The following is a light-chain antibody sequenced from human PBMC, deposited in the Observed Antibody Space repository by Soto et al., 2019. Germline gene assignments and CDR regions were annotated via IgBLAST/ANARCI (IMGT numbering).Light chain of an antibody. CDR3: QQRTLWPPLT. CDR2: DAS. V-gene: IGKV3-11*01. Sequence: EIVLTQSPATLSLSPGERATLSCRASQSVNSFLAWYQQKPGQAPRLLIYDASNRAPGIPARFSGGGSGTDFTPTISSLEPEDSALYYCQQRTLWPPLTFGGGSKVEIK. CDR1: QSVNSF. J-gene: IGKJ4*01.